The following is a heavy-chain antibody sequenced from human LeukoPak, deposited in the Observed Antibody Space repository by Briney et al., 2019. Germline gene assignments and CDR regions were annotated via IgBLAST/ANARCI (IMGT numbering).Heavy chain of an antibody. J-gene: IGHJ4*02. D-gene: IGHD2-15*01. CDR3: ARVLPIAYYFDY. CDR2: ISNNGGST. Sequence: PGGSLRLPCAASGFTFSSNGMSWVRQAPGKGLEWVSTISNNGGSTHYADSVEGRFTISRDNSKNTLYLQMNSLRAEDTAVYYCARVLPIAYYFDYWGQGTLVTVSS. CDR1: GFTFSSNG. V-gene: IGHV3-23*01.